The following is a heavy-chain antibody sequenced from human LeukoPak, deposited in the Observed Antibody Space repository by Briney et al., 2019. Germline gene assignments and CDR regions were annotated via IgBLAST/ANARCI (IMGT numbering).Heavy chain of an antibody. J-gene: IGHJ4*02. CDR3: ARTAWFGELYFDY. Sequence: PSETLSLTCTVSGGSISGYYWAWIRQPPGKGLEWIGYIYYTGGTNYKPSLKSRLTMSVDTSKNQFYLKPRFVTAADTAVYYCARTAWFGELYFDYWGQGTLVTVSS. CDR2: IYYTGGT. V-gene: IGHV4-59*01. D-gene: IGHD3-10*01. CDR1: GGSISGYY.